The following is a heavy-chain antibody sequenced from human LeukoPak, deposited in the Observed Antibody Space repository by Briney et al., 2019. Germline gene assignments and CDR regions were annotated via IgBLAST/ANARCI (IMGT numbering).Heavy chain of an antibody. CDR1: GFTFSSYW. D-gene: IGHD3-3*01. V-gene: IGHV3-74*01. J-gene: IGHJ6*02. Sequence: PGGSLRLSCAASGFTFSSYWMHWVRQAPGKGLVWVSRINSDGSSTSYADSVKGRFTISRDNAKNTLYLQMNSLRAEDTAVYYCAREGRGVGGYDFWSGYYQDYYYYGMDVWGQGTTVTVSS. CDR2: INSDGSST. CDR3: AREGRGVGGYDFWSGYYQDYYYYGMDV.